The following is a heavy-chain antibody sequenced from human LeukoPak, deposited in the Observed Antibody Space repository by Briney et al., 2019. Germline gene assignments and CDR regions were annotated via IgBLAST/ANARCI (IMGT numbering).Heavy chain of an antibody. D-gene: IGHD1-26*01. CDR1: GFTFSSYA. J-gene: IGHJ4*02. CDR3: ASGGIYYGAAFDF. Sequence: GGSLRLSCAASGFTFSSYAMSWVRQAPGKGLEWVSGINWNGGSTGYADSVKGRFTISRDNARKSLYLQMNSLRAEDTALYYCASGGIYYGAAFDFWGQGTLVTVSS. CDR2: INWNGGST. V-gene: IGHV3-20*04.